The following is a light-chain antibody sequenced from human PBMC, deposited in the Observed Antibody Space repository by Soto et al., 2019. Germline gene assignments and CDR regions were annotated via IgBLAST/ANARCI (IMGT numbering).Light chain of an antibody. CDR1: QSISSW. J-gene: IGKJ2*01. V-gene: IGKV1-5*03. CDR3: QQYNSYSYT. Sequence: DIQMTQSPSTLSASGGDRVTITCRASQSISSWLAWYQQKPGKAPKLLIYKASSLESGVPSRLSGSGSVTEFTLTISSLQTDDFATYYCQQYNSYSYTFGQGTTLEIK. CDR2: KAS.